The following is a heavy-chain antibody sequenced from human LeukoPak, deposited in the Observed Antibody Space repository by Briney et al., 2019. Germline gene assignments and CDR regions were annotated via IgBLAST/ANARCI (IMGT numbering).Heavy chain of an antibody. Sequence: LXXTXSGGSXXXSYYXWGWIRQPPGKGLEWIGSIYDSGSTYYNPTLKSRVTISVDTSKNQFSLKLNSVTAADTAVYYCARHYGPWGQGTLVTVSS. J-gene: IGHJ5*02. D-gene: IGHD3-10*01. CDR1: GGSXXXSYYX. CDR3: ARHYGP. CDR2: IYDSGST. V-gene: IGHV4-39*01.